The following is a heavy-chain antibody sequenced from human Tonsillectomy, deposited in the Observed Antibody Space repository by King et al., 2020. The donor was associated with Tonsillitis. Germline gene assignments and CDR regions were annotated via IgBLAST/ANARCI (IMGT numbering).Heavy chain of an antibody. CDR2: IYSSGTT. CDR3: AISSYDSSGYYYFDY. Sequence: VQLQESGPGLVKPSETLSLTCTVSSGSISSYYWSWIRQPAGKGLEWIGRIYSSGTTNYNPSLKSRGTMSVDTSQNQFSLKLSSVTAADTAVYYCAISSYDSSGYYYFDYWGQGNLVTVSS. D-gene: IGHD3-22*01. J-gene: IGHJ4*02. V-gene: IGHV4-4*07. CDR1: SGSISSYY.